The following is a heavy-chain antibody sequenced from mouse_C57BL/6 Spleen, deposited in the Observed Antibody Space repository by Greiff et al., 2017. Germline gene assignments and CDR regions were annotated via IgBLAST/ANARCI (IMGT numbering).Heavy chain of an antibody. V-gene: IGHV5-12*01. CDR2: ISNGGGSS. J-gene: IGHJ1*03. D-gene: IGHD1-1*01. CDR3: VRQGDGSSFDWYFDG. CDR1: GFTFSDYY. Sequence: EVQGVESGGGLVQPGGSLKLSCAASGFTFSDYYMYWVRQTPEKRLEWVAYISNGGGSSYYPDTVKGRVNISRDNAKNTRYLQMSRLKSEDTAMYYCVRQGDGSSFDWYFDGWGTGTTVTVSS.